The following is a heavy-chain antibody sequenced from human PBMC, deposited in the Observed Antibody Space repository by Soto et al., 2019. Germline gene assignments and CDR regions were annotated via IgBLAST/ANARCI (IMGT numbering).Heavy chain of an antibody. V-gene: IGHV3-23*01. J-gene: IGHJ4*02. Sequence: GGSLRLSCAASGFTFTSHARSWVRQAPGRGLEWVSAISGGGGSTYYADSVNGRFTISRDNTNNTLHLQMHSLRADDTAMYYCARRHRGADFRRHFDLWGQGTLVTVSS. CDR3: ARRHRGADFRRHFDL. D-gene: IGHD5-12*01. CDR1: GFTFTSHA. CDR2: ISGGGGST.